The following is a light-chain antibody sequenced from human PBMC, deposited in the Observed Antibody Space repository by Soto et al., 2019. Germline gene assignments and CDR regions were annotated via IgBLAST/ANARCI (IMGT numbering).Light chain of an antibody. CDR1: QRFGSSN. CDR3: QQYGNSPWT. J-gene: IGKJ1*01. CDR2: STS. Sequence: SVLTQSPGTLSFSPGERATLSCRASQRFGSSNLAWYQQKSGQAPRLLIYSTSSRATGIPDRFSGSGSGTDFTLTISRLEPEDFAVYYCQQYGNSPWTFGQGTKVDI. V-gene: IGKV3-20*01.